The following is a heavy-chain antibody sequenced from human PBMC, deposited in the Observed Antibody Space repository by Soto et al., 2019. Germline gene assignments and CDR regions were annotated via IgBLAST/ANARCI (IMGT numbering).Heavy chain of an antibody. CDR2: ISWNSGSI. CDR1: GFTFDDYA. Sequence: GGSLRLSCAASGFTFDDYAMHWVRQAPGKGLEWVSGISWNSGSIGYADSVKGRFTISRDNAKNSLYLQMNSLRAEDTALYYCAKDILAVAGDPTWGQGTLVTVSS. V-gene: IGHV3-9*01. J-gene: IGHJ5*02. CDR3: AKDILAVAGDPT. D-gene: IGHD6-19*01.